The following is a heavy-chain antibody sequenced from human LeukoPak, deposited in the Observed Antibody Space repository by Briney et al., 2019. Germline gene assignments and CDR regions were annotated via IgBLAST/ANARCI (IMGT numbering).Heavy chain of an antibody. V-gene: IGHV4-59*01. D-gene: IGHD6-13*01. Sequence: PSETLSLTCTVSGGSISSYYWSWLRQPPGKGLEWIGYIYYSGSTNYNPSLKSRVTISVDTSKNQFSLKLSSVTAADTAVYYCARGGGDSSSSQDFDYWGQGTLVTVSS. J-gene: IGHJ4*02. CDR2: IYYSGST. CDR1: GGSISSYY. CDR3: ARGGGDSSSSQDFDY.